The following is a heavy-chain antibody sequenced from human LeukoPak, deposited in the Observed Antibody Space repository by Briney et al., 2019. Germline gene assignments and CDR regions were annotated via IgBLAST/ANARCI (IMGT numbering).Heavy chain of an antibody. CDR3: ARDHCSANSCYEDYYNGLDV. CDR2: LVPMFGIR. CDR1: GGTFNNYA. J-gene: IGHJ6*02. D-gene: IGHD2-2*01. V-gene: IGHV1-69*04. Sequence: SVKVSCKTSGGTFNNYAISWVRQAPGQGLEWMGRLVPMFGIRNYPQTFRGRVNITADKATNTVYMELSRLRSDDTAVYYCARDHCSANSCYEDYYNGLDVWGQGTTVTVSS.